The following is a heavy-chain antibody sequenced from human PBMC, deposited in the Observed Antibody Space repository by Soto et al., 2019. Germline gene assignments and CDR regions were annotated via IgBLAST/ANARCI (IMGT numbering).Heavy chain of an antibody. Sequence: EVQLVESGGGIVQPGGSVRLSCAASGFTLSSYWIHWVRQAPGKGLVWVSRINGDGSTTNYADSLKGRFTISRDNAMNTVFLQMNSLRAEDTAVYYCARGRSGSYSSDYWGQGTLVTVSS. J-gene: IGHJ4*02. CDR2: INGDGSTT. CDR3: ARGRSGSYSSDY. D-gene: IGHD3-10*01. V-gene: IGHV3-74*01. CDR1: GFTLSSYW.